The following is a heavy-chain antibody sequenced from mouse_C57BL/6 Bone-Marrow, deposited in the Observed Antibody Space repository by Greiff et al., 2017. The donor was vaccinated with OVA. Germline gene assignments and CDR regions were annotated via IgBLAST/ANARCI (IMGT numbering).Heavy chain of an antibody. CDR3: TTQLWSYFDY. Sequence: VQLQQSGAALVRPGASVKLSCTASGFNIKDDYMHLVKQRPEQGLEWIGWIDPENGDTEYASKFQGKATITADTSSNTAYLQLSSLTSEDTAVYYCTTQLWSYFDYWGQGTTLTVSS. V-gene: IGHV14-4*01. D-gene: IGHD1-1*02. J-gene: IGHJ2*01. CDR2: IDPENGDT. CDR1: GFNIKDDY.